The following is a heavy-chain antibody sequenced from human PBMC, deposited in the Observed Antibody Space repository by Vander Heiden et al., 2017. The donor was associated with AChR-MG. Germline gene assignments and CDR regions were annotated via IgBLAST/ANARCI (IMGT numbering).Heavy chain of an antibody. CDR2: LIPIFGTA. CDR1: GGTFSSYA. Sequence: SSVKVSCKASGGTFSSYAISWVRQAPGQGLEWMGGLIPIFGTANYAQKFQGGVTSNADEATGTAYMGVSSVRSEDTAVDYCAGVGGTFGGVIVKGGWFDPWGQGTLVTVSS. J-gene: IGHJ5*02. V-gene: IGHV1-69*01. CDR3: AGVGGTFGGVIVKGGWFDP. D-gene: IGHD3-16*02.